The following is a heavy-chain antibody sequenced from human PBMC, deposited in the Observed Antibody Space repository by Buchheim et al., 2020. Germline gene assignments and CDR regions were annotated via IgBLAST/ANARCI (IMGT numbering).Heavy chain of an antibody. V-gene: IGHV1-2*04. D-gene: IGHD5-18*01. Sequence: QVQLVQSGAEVKKPGASVKVSCKASGYTFTGYYMHWVRQAPGQGLEWMGWINPNSGGTNYGQMFQGWVTMTRDTSISPAYMELSRLRSDDTAVYYCARVTDYYYYGMDVWGQGTT. J-gene: IGHJ6*02. CDR1: GYTFTGYY. CDR3: ARVTDYYYYGMDV. CDR2: INPNSGGT.